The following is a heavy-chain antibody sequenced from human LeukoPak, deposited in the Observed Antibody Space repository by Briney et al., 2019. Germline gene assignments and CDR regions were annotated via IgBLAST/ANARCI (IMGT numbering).Heavy chain of an antibody. CDR2: IRSYSSYI. Sequence: GGSLRLSCEASGFTLDNYNFNWVRQAPGKGLGWVASIRSYSSYIHYADSVKGRFTISRDDAKKSLYLQMNSLGAEDTAVYFCARYAEVYYYIDVWGTGTTVTVSS. J-gene: IGHJ6*03. CDR1: GFTLDNYN. V-gene: IGHV3-21*01. CDR3: ARYAEVYYYIDV. D-gene: IGHD2-8*01.